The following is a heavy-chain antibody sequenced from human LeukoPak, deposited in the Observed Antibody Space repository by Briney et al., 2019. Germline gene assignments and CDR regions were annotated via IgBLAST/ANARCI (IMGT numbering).Heavy chain of an antibody. CDR3: VRSRIVSGYMDV. CDR2: ISGYNGNT. Sequence: ASVKVSCKASGYTFNTYGISWVRQAPGQGLEWMGWISGYNGNTNYAQNLQGRVTMTTDTSTRIAYMELRSLRSDDTAVYYCVRSRIVSGYMDVWGKGTTVTVS. D-gene: IGHD2/OR15-2a*01. CDR1: GYTFNTYG. V-gene: IGHV1-18*01. J-gene: IGHJ6*03.